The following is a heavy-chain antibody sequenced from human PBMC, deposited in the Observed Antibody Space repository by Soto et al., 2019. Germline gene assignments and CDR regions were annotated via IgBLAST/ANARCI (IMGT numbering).Heavy chain of an antibody. D-gene: IGHD2-8*01. J-gene: IGHJ6*02. CDR3: ARPPNFNYGMHV. V-gene: IGHV1-2*02. CDR1: GYTFTGYY. CDR2: INPNSGGT. Sequence: ASVKVSCKASGYTFTGYYMHWVRQAPGQGLEWMGWINPNSGGTNYAQKFQGRVTMTRETSISTAYMELSRLRSDDTAVYYCARPPNFNYGMHVWGQGTTVTVYS.